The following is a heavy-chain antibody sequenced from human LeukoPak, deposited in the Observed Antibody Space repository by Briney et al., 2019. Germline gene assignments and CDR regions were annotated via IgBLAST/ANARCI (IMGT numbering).Heavy chain of an antibody. CDR3: ARETDDFWSGFHYVDV. CDR2: IYTSGST. Sequence: SETLSLTCSVSGGSISSYHWSWVRQPAGKGLEWIGHIYTSGSTNYNPSLKSRVTMSVDTSKDQFSLKLFSVTAADTAVYYCARETDDFWSGFHYVDVWGKGTTVNVSS. CDR1: GGSISSYH. V-gene: IGHV4-4*07. J-gene: IGHJ6*03. D-gene: IGHD3-3*01.